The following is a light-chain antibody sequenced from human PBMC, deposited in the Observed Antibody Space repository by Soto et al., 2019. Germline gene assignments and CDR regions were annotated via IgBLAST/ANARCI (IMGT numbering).Light chain of an antibody. CDR2: DAA. CDR3: CSSAGSDALV. Sequence: QSASTQPRTVSGSPGQSVTISWTRTSNHLGRYKNVTWYQQQPREAPEFVMYDAAQRPAGVSDRLSCDKSGKMASLAISGLQADDEATYSCCSSAGSDALVFGSGTTVTV. J-gene: IGLJ1*01. V-gene: IGLV2-11*01. CDR1: SNHLGRYKN.